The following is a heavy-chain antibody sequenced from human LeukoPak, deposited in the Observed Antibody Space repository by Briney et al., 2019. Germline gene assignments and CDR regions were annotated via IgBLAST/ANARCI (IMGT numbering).Heavy chain of an antibody. D-gene: IGHD3-9*01. J-gene: IGHJ4*02. CDR1: GYTFTNYY. V-gene: IGHV1-18*04. Sequence: ASVKVSCKASGYTFTNYYIHWVRQAPGQGLEWMGWISAYNGNTNYAQKLQGRVTMTTDTSTSTAYMELRSLRSDDTAVYYCARNYYDILTGYPGAYDYWGQGTLVTVSS. CDR2: ISAYNGNT. CDR3: ARNYYDILTGYPGAYDY.